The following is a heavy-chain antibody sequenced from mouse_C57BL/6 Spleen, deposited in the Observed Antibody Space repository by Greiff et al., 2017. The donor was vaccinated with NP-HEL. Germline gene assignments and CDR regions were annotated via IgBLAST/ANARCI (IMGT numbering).Heavy chain of an antibody. CDR1: GYAFSSSW. V-gene: IGHV1-82*01. CDR2: IYPGDGDT. J-gene: IGHJ3*01. Sequence: VQVVESGPELVKPGASVKISCKASGYAFSSSWMNWVKQRPGKGLEWIGRIYPGDGDTNYNGKFKGKATLTADKSSSTAYMQLSSLTSEDSAVYFCARSGYPAWFAYWGQGTLVTVSA. D-gene: IGHD3-1*01. CDR3: ARSGYPAWFAY.